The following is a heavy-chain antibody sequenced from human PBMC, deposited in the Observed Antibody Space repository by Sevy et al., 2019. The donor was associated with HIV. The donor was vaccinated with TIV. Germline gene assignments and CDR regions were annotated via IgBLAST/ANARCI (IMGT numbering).Heavy chain of an antibody. D-gene: IGHD6-13*01. Sequence: GGSLRLSCAASGFTVSSNYMSWVRQAPGKGLEWVSVIYSGGSTYYADSVKGQFTISRDNSKNTLYLQMNSLRAEDTAVYYCAREPLRAGNYYYGMDVWGQWTTVTVSS. CDR1: GFTVSSNY. CDR3: AREPLRAGNYYYGMDV. J-gene: IGHJ6*02. CDR2: IYSGGST. V-gene: IGHV3-53*01.